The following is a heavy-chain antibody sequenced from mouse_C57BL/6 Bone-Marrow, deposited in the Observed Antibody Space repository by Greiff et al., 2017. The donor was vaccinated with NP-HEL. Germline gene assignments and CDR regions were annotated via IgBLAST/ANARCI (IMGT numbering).Heavy chain of an antibody. J-gene: IGHJ4*01. Sequence: VHVKQSVAELVRPGASVKLSCTASGFNIKNTYMHWVKQRPEQGLEWIGRIDPANGNTKYAPKFQGKATITADTSSNTAYLQLSSLTSEDTAIYYCARYGNYGEGAMDYWGQGTSVTVSS. CDR3: ARYGNYGEGAMDY. CDR2: IDPANGNT. V-gene: IGHV14-3*01. D-gene: IGHD2-1*01. CDR1: GFNIKNTY.